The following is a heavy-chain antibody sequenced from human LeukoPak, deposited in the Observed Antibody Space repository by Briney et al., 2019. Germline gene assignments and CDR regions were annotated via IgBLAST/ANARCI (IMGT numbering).Heavy chain of an antibody. J-gene: IGHJ4*02. V-gene: IGHV1-2*02. Sequence: ASVKVSCKASGYTFTGYYMNWVRQAPGQGLESMGWINPNSGDTSYAQKFQGRVTMTRDTSISTAYMDLSRLRSDDTAVYYCARAQYYYPHHYYVYWGQGTLVTVSS. D-gene: IGHD3-10*01. CDR3: ARAQYYYPHHYYVY. CDR1: GYTFTGYY. CDR2: INPNSGDT.